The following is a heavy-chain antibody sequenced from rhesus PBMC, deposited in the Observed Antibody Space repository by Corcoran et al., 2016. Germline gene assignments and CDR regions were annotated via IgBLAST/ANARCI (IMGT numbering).Heavy chain of an antibody. Sequence: QVQLQESGPGLVKASETLSLTCAVPGGSISDIYYWNWIRQPPGKGLEWIGNMYGTSGSTSYNSSLKSRVTMSKDTSKNQFSLKVTSVTAADTAIYYCARRRLAGPHFDYWGQGILVTVSS. D-gene: IGHD6-37*01. CDR2: MYGTSGST. J-gene: IGHJ4*01. V-gene: IGHV4S9*01. CDR3: ARRRLAGPHFDY. CDR1: GGSISDIYY.